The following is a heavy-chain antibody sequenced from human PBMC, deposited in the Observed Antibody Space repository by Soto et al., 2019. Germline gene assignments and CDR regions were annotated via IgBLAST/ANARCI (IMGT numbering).Heavy chain of an antibody. J-gene: IGHJ4*01. V-gene: IGHV3-30*18. CDR3: AKDRCSSWTFDY. Sequence: QVQLVESGGGVVQPGRSLRLSCAASGFTFSSYGMHWVRQAPGKGLEWVAVITYDGSNKYYADSVKGRFTISRDNSQNTLYLQMNSLRAEDTAVYYCAKDRCSSWTFDYCGHGTLVTVSS. D-gene: IGHD6-13*01. CDR2: ITYDGSNK. CDR1: GFTFSSYG.